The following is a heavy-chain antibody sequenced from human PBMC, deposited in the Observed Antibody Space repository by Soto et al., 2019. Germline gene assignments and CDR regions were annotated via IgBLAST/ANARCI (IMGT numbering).Heavy chain of an antibody. Sequence: PEGSLRLSCAASGFTFSSYGMHWVRQAPGKGLEWVAVISYDGSNKYYADSVKGRFTISRDNSKNTLYLQMNSLRAEDTAVYYCAILGVVVAARTDAFDIWGQGTMVTVSS. D-gene: IGHD2-15*01. CDR3: AILGVVVAARTDAFDI. V-gene: IGHV3-30*03. CDR2: ISYDGSNK. J-gene: IGHJ3*02. CDR1: GFTFSSYG.